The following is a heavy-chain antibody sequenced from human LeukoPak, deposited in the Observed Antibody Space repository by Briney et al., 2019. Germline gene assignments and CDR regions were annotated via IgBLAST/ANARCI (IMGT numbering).Heavy chain of an antibody. D-gene: IGHD3-16*01. CDR2: IYHSGST. V-gene: IGHV4-39*01. J-gene: IGHJ4*02. CDR3: ARLDGAWGYFDY. CDR1: GGSISSDAYY. Sequence: SETLSHTCTVSGGSISSDAYYWGWKRQPPKKGLEWIGTIYHSGSTYLNPSLRSRLTISVDTSKNQFSLNLSSVTAADTAVYYCARLDGAWGYFDYWGQGTLVTVSS.